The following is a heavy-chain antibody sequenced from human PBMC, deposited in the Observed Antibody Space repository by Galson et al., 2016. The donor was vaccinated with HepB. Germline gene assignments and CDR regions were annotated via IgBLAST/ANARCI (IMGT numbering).Heavy chain of an antibody. CDR2: ISGSGGTT. J-gene: IGHJ6*02. Sequence: SLRLSCAASGFTFSNYAMSWVRQAPGKGLECVSAISGSGGTTFYSDSVKGRFTISRDNSKNTVYLQVNSLRAEDTAVFYCARQLWGGVDDWGRGTTVTVSS. V-gene: IGHV3-23*01. CDR1: GFTFSNYA. CDR3: ARQLWGGVDD. D-gene: IGHD3-16*01.